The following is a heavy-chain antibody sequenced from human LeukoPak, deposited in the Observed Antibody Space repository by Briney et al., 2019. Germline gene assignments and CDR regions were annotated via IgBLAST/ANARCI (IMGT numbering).Heavy chain of an antibody. Sequence: PGGSLRLSCTASGFSFSGHWMHWARQLPGKGLFWVSRISPTGSTTSYADSVKGRFTVSRDNANNTLYLQVNNLRAEDTAVYYCARGPNSNWSGLDFWGQGTLLTVSS. V-gene: IGHV3-74*01. D-gene: IGHD6-6*01. CDR2: ISPTGSTT. CDR3: ARGPNSNWSGLDF. J-gene: IGHJ4*02. CDR1: GFSFSGHW.